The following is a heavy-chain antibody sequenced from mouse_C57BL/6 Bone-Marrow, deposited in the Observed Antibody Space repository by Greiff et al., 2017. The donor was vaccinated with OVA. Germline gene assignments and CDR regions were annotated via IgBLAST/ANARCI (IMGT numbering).Heavy chain of an antibody. CDR2: IDPSDSET. D-gene: IGHD1-1*01. J-gene: IGHJ1*03. CDR1: GYTFTSYW. Sequence: QVQLQQPGAELVRPGSSVKLSCKASGYTFTSYWMHWVKQRPIQGLEWIGNIDPSDSETHYNQKFKDKATLTLDKSSSTAYMQLSSLTSEDSAVYDWARQRFITTVVATRPWYFDVWGTGTTVTVSS. CDR3: ARQRFITTVVATRPWYFDV. V-gene: IGHV1-52*01.